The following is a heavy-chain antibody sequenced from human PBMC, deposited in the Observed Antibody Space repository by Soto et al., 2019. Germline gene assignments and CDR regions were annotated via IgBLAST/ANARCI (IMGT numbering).Heavy chain of an antibody. CDR2: INAGNGNT. CDR1: GYTFTSYA. J-gene: IGHJ5*02. CDR3: ARAWAKNWFDP. Sequence: ASVKVSCKASGYTFTSYAMHWVRQAPGQRLERMGRINAGNGNTKYPQKFQGRVTITRDTSASTAYMELSSLRSEDTAVYYCARAWAKNWFDPWGQGTLVTVSS. D-gene: IGHD7-27*01. V-gene: IGHV1-3*01.